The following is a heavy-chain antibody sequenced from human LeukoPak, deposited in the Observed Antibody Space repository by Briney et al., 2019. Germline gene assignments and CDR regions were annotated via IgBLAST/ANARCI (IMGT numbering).Heavy chain of an antibody. CDR3: ARPYTMIVVVINPLDY. Sequence: GGSLKLSCAASGFTFSSYSMTWVRQAPGKGLEWVSSISSSSSYIYYADSVKGRFTISRDNSKNTLYLQMNSLRAEDTAVYYCARPYTMIVVVINPLDYWGQGTLVTVSS. V-gene: IGHV3-21*01. CDR2: ISSSSSYI. CDR1: GFTFSSYS. D-gene: IGHD3-22*01. J-gene: IGHJ4*02.